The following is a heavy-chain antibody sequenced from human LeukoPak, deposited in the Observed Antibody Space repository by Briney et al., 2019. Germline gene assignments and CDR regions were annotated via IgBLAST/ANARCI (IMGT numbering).Heavy chain of an antibody. CDR2: IWYDGSNK. J-gene: IGHJ4*02. CDR1: GFTFSSYG. D-gene: IGHD3-10*01. V-gene: IGHV3-33*01. CDR3: ARGDLYYGSGSYPTPIFDY. Sequence: GGSLRLSCAAYGFTFSSYGMHWVRQAPGKGLEWVAVIWYDGSNKYYADSVKGRFTISRDNAKNSLYLQMNSLRVEDTAVYYCARGDLYYGSGSYPTPIFDYWGQGTLVTVSS.